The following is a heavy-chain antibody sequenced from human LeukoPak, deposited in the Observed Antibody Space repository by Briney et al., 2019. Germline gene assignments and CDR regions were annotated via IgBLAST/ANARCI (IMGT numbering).Heavy chain of an antibody. V-gene: IGHV3-74*01. CDR3: ARDLYDFWSGYFYTYFDY. Sequence: GGSLRLSCAASGFTFSSYWMHWVRQAPGKGLVWVSRINSDGSSTSYADSVKGRFTISRDNAKNTLYLQMNSPRAEDTAVYYCARDLYDFWSGYFYTYFDYWGQGTLVTVSS. D-gene: IGHD3-3*01. CDR1: GFTFSSYW. CDR2: INSDGSST. J-gene: IGHJ4*02.